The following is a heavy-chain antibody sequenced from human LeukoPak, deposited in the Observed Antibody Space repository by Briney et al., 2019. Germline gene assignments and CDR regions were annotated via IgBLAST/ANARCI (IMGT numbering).Heavy chain of an antibody. J-gene: IGHJ4*02. CDR1: GGTFSNYA. Sequence: GSSVKVSCKASGGTFSNYAISWVRQAPGPGLEWMGGIIPIFGTANYAQKFQGRVTITADESTSTAYMELSSLRSEDTAVYYCAREIGYCSSTSCPYFDQWGQGTLVTVSS. CDR3: AREIGYCSSTSCPYFDQ. CDR2: IIPIFGTA. D-gene: IGHD2-2*01. V-gene: IGHV1-69*01.